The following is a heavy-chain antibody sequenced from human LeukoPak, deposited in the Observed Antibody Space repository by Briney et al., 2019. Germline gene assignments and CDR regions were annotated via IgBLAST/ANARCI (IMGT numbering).Heavy chain of an antibody. CDR3: ASGGPTRGTLAS. CDR1: GFALSSDG. J-gene: IGHJ4*02. Sequence: PGGSLRLSCAASGFALSSDGMYWVRQTPDKGLEWVAYSRRDGTYVNYADSVKGRFIISRDNSKNTLGLQMNSLRVEDTALYYCASGGPTRGTLASWGQGTLVPVSS. V-gene: IGHV3-30*02. CDR2: SRRDGTYV. D-gene: IGHD1-26*01.